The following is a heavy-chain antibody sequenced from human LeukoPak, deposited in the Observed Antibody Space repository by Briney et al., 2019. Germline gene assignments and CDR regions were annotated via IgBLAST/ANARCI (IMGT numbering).Heavy chain of an antibody. CDR1: GYTFTSYG. J-gene: IGHJ5*02. V-gene: IGHV1-18*01. Sequence: ASVTVSCKASGYTFTSYGISWVRQAPGQGLEWMGWISAYNGNTNYAQKLQGRVTMTTDTSTTTAYMELRSLRSDDTAVYYCARDSIVLMVYAMPNWFDPWGQGTLVTVSS. D-gene: IGHD2-8*01. CDR3: ARDSIVLMVYAMPNWFDP. CDR2: ISAYNGNT.